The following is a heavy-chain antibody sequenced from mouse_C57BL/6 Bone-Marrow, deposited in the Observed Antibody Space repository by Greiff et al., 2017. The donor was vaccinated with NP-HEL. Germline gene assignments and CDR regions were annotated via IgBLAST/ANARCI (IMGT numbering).Heavy chain of an antibody. CDR1: GYTFTSYW. Sequence: QVQLKQPGAELVRPGTSVKLSCKASGYTFTSYWMHWVKQRPGQGLEWIGVIDPSDSYTNYNQKFKGKATLTVDTSSSTAYMQLSSLTSEDSAVYDCARGDYYGEGFAYWGQGTLVTVSA. D-gene: IGHD1-1*01. J-gene: IGHJ3*01. V-gene: IGHV1-59*01. CDR2: IDPSDSYT. CDR3: ARGDYYGEGFAY.